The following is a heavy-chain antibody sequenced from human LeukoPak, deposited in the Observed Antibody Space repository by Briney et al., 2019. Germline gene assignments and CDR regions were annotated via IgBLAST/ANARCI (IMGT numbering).Heavy chain of an antibody. V-gene: IGHV3-7*03. J-gene: IGHJ4*02. CDR2: MKQDGSEK. D-gene: IGHD3-9*01. CDR1: GFTFSSYW. Sequence: PGGSLRLSCAASGFTFSSYWMSWVRQAPGKGLEWVANMKQDGSEKYYVDSVKGRFTISRDNAKNSLYLQMNSLRAEDTAVYYCARDRELRYFDWFLDYWGQGTLVTVSS. CDR3: ARDRELRYFDWFLDY.